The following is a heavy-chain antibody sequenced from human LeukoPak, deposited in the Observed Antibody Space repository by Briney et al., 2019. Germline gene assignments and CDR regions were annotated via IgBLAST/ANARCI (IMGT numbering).Heavy chain of an antibody. J-gene: IGHJ1*01. CDR3: ARGPRYSSGWAAEYFQH. CDR2: IYYSGST. D-gene: IGHD6-19*01. Sequence: SETLSLTCTVSGGSISSYYWSWIRQPPGKGLEWIGYIYYSGSTNYNPSLKSRVTISVDTPKNQFSLKLSSVTAADTAVYYCARGPRYSSGWAAEYFQHWGQGTLVTVSS. CDR1: GGSISSYY. V-gene: IGHV4-59*01.